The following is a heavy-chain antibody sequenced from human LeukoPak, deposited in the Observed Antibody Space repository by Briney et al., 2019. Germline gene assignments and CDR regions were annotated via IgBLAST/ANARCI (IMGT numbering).Heavy chain of an antibody. CDR3: AKGYSYDYYYYMDV. V-gene: IGHV3-23*01. Sequence: GGSLRLSCAASGFTFSSYAMSWVRQAPGKGLEWVSAISGSGGSTYYADSVKGRFTISRDNSKNTLYLQMNSLRAEDTAVYYCAKGYSYDYYYYMDVWGKGTTVTVSS. CDR2: ISGSGGST. J-gene: IGHJ6*03. CDR1: GFTFSSYA. D-gene: IGHD5-18*01.